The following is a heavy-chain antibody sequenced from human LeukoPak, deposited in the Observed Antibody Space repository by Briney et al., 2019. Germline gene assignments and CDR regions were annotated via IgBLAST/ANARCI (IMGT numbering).Heavy chain of an antibody. CDR2: ISYDGSNK. Sequence: GGSLRLSCAASGFTFSSYAMHWVRRAPGKGLEWVAVISYDGSNKYYADSVKGRFTISRDNSKNTLYLQMNSLRAEDTAVYYCASGRRHNQANDYWGQGTLVTVSS. J-gene: IGHJ4*02. CDR1: GFTFSSYA. D-gene: IGHD1-26*01. V-gene: IGHV3-30*04. CDR3: ASGRRHNQANDY.